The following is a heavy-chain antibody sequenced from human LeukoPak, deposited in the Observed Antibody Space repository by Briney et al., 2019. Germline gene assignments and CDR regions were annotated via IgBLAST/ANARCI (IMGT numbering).Heavy chain of an antibody. CDR3: ARAHYYDSSGYPNPFDY. D-gene: IGHD3-22*01. J-gene: IGHJ4*02. CDR1: GFTFSDYY. Sequence: GGSLRLSCAASGFTFSDYYMSWIRQAPGKGLEWVSYIISSGSTIFYSDSLKCRFTISRDNAKNSLYLQMNSLRAEDTAVYYCARAHYYDSSGYPNPFDYWGQGTLVTVSS. V-gene: IGHV3-11*04. CDR2: IISSGSTI.